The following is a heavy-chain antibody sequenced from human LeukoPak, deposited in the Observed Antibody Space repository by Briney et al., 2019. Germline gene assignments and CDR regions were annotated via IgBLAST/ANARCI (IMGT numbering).Heavy chain of an antibody. CDR3: AKERRRVDTSMIRSYFFDS. CDR1: GFTFSSSA. D-gene: IGHD3-16*01. V-gene: IGHV3-23*01. CDR2: ITGDGVTT. Sequence: GGSLRLSCAASGFTFSSSAMSWVRQPPSKGLEWLSSITGDGVTTYYADSVKGRFTISRDNSKNILFLQMNSLRAEDSASYFCAKERRRVDTSMIRSYFFDSWGQGTPVTVSS. J-gene: IGHJ4*02.